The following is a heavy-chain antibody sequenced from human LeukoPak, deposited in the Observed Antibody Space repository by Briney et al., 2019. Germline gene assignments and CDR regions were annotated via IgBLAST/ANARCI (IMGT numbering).Heavy chain of an antibody. CDR1: GGSFSGYY. V-gene: IGHV4-34*01. Sequence: PSETLSLTCAVYGGSFSGYYWSWIRRPPGKGLEWIGEINHSGSTNYNPSLKSRVTISVDTSKNQFSLKLSSVTAADTAVYYCARHVLDVVVVPAAISTVTTLGLAFDYWGQGTLVTVSS. CDR2: INHSGST. D-gene: IGHD2-2*02. J-gene: IGHJ4*02. CDR3: ARHVLDVVVVPAAISTVTTLGLAFDY.